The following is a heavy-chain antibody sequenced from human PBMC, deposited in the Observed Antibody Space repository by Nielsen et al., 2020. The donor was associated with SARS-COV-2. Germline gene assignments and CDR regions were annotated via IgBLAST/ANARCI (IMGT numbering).Heavy chain of an antibody. CDR3: ARGDQWDLPSYFED. Sequence: GESLKISCAASGFTFSSYAMHWVRQAPGKGLEWVAVISYDGSNKYYADSVRGRFTISRDNSKNTLYLQMNSLRTEDTAVYYCARGDQWDLPSYFEDWGQGTLVTVSS. CDR1: GFTFSSYA. V-gene: IGHV3-30-3*01. J-gene: IGHJ4*02. CDR2: ISYDGSNK. D-gene: IGHD1-26*01.